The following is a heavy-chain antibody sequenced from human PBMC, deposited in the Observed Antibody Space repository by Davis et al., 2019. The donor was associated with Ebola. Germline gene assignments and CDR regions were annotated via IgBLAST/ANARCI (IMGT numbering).Heavy chain of an antibody. D-gene: IGHD2-15*01. CDR2: IYNGGST. CDR3: AQGWSRYYFDY. Sequence: ETLSLTCAVYGGSFSGYYWSWVRQAPGKGLEWVSVIYNGGSTYYADSVKGRFTISRDNSKNTLYLQMNSLRAEDTAVYYCAQGWSRYYFDYWGQGTLVTVSS. CDR1: GGSFSGYY. V-gene: IGHV3-53*01. J-gene: IGHJ4*02.